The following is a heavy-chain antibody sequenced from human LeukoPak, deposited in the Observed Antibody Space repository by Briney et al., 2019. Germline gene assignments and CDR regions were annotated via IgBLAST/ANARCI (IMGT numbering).Heavy chain of an antibody. CDR3: ARELGYCSSTSCLFWFDP. Sequence: ASVKVSCKASGYTFTSYAMHWVRQAPGQRLEWMGWINAGNGNTKYSQKFQGRVTITRDTSASTAYMELSSLRSEDTAVYYCARELGYCSSTSCLFWFDPWGQGTLVTVS. V-gene: IGHV1-3*01. D-gene: IGHD2-2*01. CDR2: INAGNGNT. J-gene: IGHJ5*02. CDR1: GYTFTSYA.